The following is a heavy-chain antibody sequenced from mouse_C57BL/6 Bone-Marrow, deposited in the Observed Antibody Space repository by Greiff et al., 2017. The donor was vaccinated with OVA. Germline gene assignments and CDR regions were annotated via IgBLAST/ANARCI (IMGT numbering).Heavy chain of an antibody. J-gene: IGHJ3*01. D-gene: IGHD1-1*01. CDR2: IYPRSGNT. V-gene: IGHV1-81*01. CDR3: ARSHGSSGGFAY. Sequence: VKLVESGAELARPGASVKLSCKASGYTFTSYGISWVKQRTGQGLEWIGEIYPRSGNTYYNEKFKGKATLTADKSSSTAYMELRSLTSEDSAVYFCARSHGSSGGFAYWGQGTLVTVSA. CDR1: GYTFTSYG.